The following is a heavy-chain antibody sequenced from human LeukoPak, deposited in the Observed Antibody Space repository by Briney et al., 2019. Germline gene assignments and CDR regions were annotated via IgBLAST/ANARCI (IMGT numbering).Heavy chain of an antibody. CDR1: GFTVSSNY. Sequence: GSLRLSCAASGFTVSSNYMIWARQPPGKGLEWIGEINHSGSTNYNPSLKSRVTMSVDTSKNHFSLKLCSVTAADTAVYYCARLVIAVAGKNFDYWGQGTLVTVSS. V-gene: IGHV4-34*01. J-gene: IGHJ4*02. CDR3: ARLVIAVAGKNFDY. D-gene: IGHD6-19*01. CDR2: INHSGST.